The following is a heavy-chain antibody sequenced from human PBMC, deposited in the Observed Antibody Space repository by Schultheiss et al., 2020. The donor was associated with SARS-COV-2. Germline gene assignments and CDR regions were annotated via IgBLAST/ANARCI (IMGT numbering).Heavy chain of an antibody. CDR3: ARGLWNYPTFDY. D-gene: IGHD1-7*01. J-gene: IGHJ4*02. CDR1: GGSFSGYY. CDR2: INHSGST. Sequence: SETLSLTCAVYGGSFSGYYWSWIRQPPGKGLEWIGEINHSGSTNYNPSLKSRVTISVDTSKNQFSLKLSSVTAADTAVYYCARGLWNYPTFDYWGQGTLVTVSS. V-gene: IGHV4-34*01.